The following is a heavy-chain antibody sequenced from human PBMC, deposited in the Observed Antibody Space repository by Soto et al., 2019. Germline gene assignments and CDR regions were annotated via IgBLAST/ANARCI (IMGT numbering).Heavy chain of an antibody. CDR3: AMAGNAFCTNGRSLHYYGMEV. CDR2: INPNSGAT. D-gene: IGHD2-8*01. J-gene: IGHJ6*04. CDR1: GYTFTGHY. V-gene: IGHV1-2*04. Sequence: QVQLVQSGAEVQRPGASVKVSCKASGYTFTGHYIHWVRQAPGQGPEWMGWINPNSGATKFVQKFQGWVSLIRVQPTSSAFLALIRPTADATSVSFCAMAGNAFCTNGRSLHYYGMEVWGKGTTVGVST.